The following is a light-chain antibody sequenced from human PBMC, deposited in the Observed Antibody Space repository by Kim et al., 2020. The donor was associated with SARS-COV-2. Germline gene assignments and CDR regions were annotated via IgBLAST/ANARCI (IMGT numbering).Light chain of an antibody. CDR3: NSRDSSGSPYV. J-gene: IGLJ1*01. CDR2: DRN. CDR1: SLRGYY. V-gene: IGLV3-19*01. Sequence: AFGQTCRNTCQGDSLRGYYASWYQQKPGQAPVLVVYDRNNRPSGIPDRFSGSTSGNIASLTITGAQAEDEAEYFCNSRDSSGSPYVFGSGTKVTVL.